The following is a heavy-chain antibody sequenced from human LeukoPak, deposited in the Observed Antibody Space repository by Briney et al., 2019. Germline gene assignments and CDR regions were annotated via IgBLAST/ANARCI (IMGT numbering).Heavy chain of an antibody. CDR2: IWYDGSDR. CDR1: GFIFSYYG. CDR3: ARDPLGVLSYFDY. D-gene: IGHD3-16*01. J-gene: IGHJ4*02. V-gene: IGHV3-33*01. Sequence: GGSLRLSCAASGFIFSYYGMHWVRQAPGKGLEWVAVIWYDGSDRYYADSLKGRFTISRDNSKNTLYLQMNSLTADDTAVYYCARDPLGVLSYFDYWGQGTLVTVSS.